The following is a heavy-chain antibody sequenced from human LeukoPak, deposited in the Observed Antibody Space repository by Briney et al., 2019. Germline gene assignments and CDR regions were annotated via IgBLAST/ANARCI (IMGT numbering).Heavy chain of an antibody. Sequence: ASVKVSCKASGYTFTSYDINWVRQATVQGLEWMGWMNPNSGNTGYAQKFQGRVTMTRNTSISTVYMELSSLRSEDTALYYCARGTTGYSSGWYGIRWGQGTLVTVSS. CDR3: ARGTTGYSSGWYGIR. V-gene: IGHV1-8*01. CDR2: MNPNSGNT. CDR1: GYTFTSYD. D-gene: IGHD6-19*01. J-gene: IGHJ4*02.